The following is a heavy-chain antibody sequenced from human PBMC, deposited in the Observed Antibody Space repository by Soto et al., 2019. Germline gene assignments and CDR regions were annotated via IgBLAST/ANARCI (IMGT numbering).Heavy chain of an antibody. Sequence: GGSLRLSCAASGFTFSSYSMNWVRQAPGKGLEWVSSISSSSSYIYYADSVKGRFTISRDNAKNSLYLQMNSLRAEDTAVYYCARDREGITIFGVVTLAMMDVWGKGTTVTVSS. CDR3: ARDREGITIFGVVTLAMMDV. V-gene: IGHV3-21*01. J-gene: IGHJ6*04. CDR1: GFTFSSYS. CDR2: ISSSSSYI. D-gene: IGHD3-3*01.